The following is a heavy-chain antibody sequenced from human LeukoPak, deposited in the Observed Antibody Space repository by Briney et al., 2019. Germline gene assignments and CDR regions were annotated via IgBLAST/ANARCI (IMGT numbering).Heavy chain of an antibody. D-gene: IGHD5-18*01. V-gene: IGHV4-59*08. CDR2: IFYSGST. J-gene: IGHJ3*02. CDR3: ARLSDTAAAFDI. Sequence: PSETLSLTCTVSGGSISSYYWSWIRQPPGKGLEWIGYIFYSGSTNYNPSLKSRVTISVDTSKNQSSLKLSSVTAADTAVYYCARLSDTAAAFDIWGQGTMVTVSS. CDR1: GGSISSYY.